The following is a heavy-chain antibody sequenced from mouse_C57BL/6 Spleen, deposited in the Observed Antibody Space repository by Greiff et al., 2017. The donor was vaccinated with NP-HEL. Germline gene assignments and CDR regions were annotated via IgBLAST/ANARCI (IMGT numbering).Heavy chain of an antibody. CDR3: ARDFPRFYYFDY. J-gene: IGHJ2*01. Sequence: EVQLKESGPGLVKPSQSLSLTCSVTGYSITSGYYWNWIRQFPGNKLEWMGYISYDGSNNYNPSLKNRISITRDTSKNQFFLKLNSVTTEDTATYYCARDFPRFYYFDYWGQGTTLTVSS. CDR2: ISYDGSN. CDR1: GYSITSGYY. V-gene: IGHV3-6*01.